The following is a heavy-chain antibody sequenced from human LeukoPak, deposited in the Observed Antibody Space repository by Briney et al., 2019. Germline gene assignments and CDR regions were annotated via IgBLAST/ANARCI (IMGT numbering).Heavy chain of an antibody. J-gene: IGHJ4*02. D-gene: IGHD6-19*01. Sequence: PSETLSLTCTVSGGSISYSYWHWMRQPPGKGLEWIGHTFYSGNAKYNPSLESRVTISVDKSNNQFSLKLTSATAADTAVYYCARDPVPVPGANFDYWGQGILVTVSS. CDR2: TFYSGNA. V-gene: IGHV4-59*12. CDR1: GGSISYSY. CDR3: ARDPVPVPGANFDY.